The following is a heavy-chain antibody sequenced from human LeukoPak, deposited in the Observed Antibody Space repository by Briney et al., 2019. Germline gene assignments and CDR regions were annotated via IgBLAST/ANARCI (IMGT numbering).Heavy chain of an antibody. D-gene: IGHD6-13*01. V-gene: IGHV1-3*01. Sequence: ASVKVSCKASGYTFINFAINWGRQPPGQRPKGLGWINAGNGNTKYSQKFQGRVTITRDTSASTAYMELSNLTSEDTAVYYCARGPRAAADDYWGQGTLVTVSS. CDR2: INAGNGNT. J-gene: IGHJ4*02. CDR3: ARGPRAAADDY. CDR1: GYTFINFA.